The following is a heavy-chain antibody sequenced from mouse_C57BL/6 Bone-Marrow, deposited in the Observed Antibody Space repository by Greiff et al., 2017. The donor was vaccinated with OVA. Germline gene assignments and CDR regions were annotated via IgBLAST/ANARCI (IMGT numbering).Heavy chain of an antibody. CDR3: ARSYYYGSSYGY. Sequence: QVQLQQSGAELMKPGASVKLSCKATGYTFTGYWIEWVKQRPGHGLEWIGEILPGSGSTNYNEKFKSKATLTIDTSSSTAYMQISSLTSEDSAVYYCARSYYYGSSYGYWGQGTTLTVSS. CDR2: ILPGSGST. D-gene: IGHD1-1*01. J-gene: IGHJ2*01. CDR1: GYTFTGYW. V-gene: IGHV1-9*01.